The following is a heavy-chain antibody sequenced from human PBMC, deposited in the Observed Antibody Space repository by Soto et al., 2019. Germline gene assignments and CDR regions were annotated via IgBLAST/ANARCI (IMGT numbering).Heavy chain of an antibody. D-gene: IGHD2-15*01. CDR1: GFTFSDYY. J-gene: IGHJ6*02. CDR3: AREGGYCSGGSCYPPDYGMDV. V-gene: IGHV3-11*06. Sequence: GGSLRLSCAASGFTFSDYYMSWIRQAPGKGLEWVSYISSSSSYTNYADSVKGRFTISRDNAKNSLYLQMNSLRAEDTAVYYCAREGGYCSGGSCYPPDYGMDVWGQGTTVTVSS. CDR2: ISSSSSYT.